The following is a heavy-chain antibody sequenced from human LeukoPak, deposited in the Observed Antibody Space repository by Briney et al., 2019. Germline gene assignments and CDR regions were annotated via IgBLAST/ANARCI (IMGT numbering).Heavy chain of an antibody. CDR3: ARGRIWQDQGRFDP. CDR1: GGTFSSYA. CDR2: IIPIFGTA. Sequence: GASVKVSCKASGGTFSSYAISWVRQAPGQGLEWMGGIIPIFGTANYAQKFQGRVTITTDESTSTAYMELSSLRSEDTAVYYCARGRIWQDQGRFDPWGQGTLVTVSS. V-gene: IGHV1-69*05. J-gene: IGHJ5*02. D-gene: IGHD2-2*01.